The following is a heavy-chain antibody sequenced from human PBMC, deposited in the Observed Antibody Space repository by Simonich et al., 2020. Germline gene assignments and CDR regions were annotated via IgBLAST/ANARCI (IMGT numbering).Heavy chain of an antibody. V-gene: IGHV1-18*01. D-gene: IGHD6-13*01. Sequence: QVQLVQSGAEVKKPGASVKVSCKASGYTFTSYGISWVRQAPGQGLEWMGWISAENDNTNDDQKLQGRVTMTTDTSTSTAYMELRILRSDDTAVYYCARDQGGRAAAATDYWGQGTLVTVSS. CDR2: ISAENDNT. CDR1: GYTFTSYG. J-gene: IGHJ4*02. CDR3: ARDQGGRAAAATDY.